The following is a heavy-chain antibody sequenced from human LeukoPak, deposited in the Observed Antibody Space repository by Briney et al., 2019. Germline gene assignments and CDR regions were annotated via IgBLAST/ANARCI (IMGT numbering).Heavy chain of an antibody. V-gene: IGHV3-23*01. CDR2: ISASGGST. CDR1: GFTFSSYA. J-gene: IGHJ4*02. Sequence: GGSLRLSCAASGFTFSSYAMTWVRQAPGKGLEWVSAISASGGSTYYADSVKGRFTISRDNSKNTLYLQMNSLRAEDTAVYYCAKDSAKKYDEYWGQGTLVTVSS. CDR3: AKDSAKKYDEY. D-gene: IGHD2/OR15-2a*01.